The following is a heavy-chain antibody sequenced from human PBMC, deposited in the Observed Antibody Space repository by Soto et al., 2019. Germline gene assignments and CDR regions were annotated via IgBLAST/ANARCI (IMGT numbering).Heavy chain of an antibody. CDR2: IHPYSGDS. D-gene: IGHD2-2*03. V-gene: IGHV1-2*02. J-gene: IGHJ4*02. Sequence: QVQLVQSGAEVKKPGASVKVSCKASGYTFTAYYIHWVRQAPGQGLEWMGWIHPYSGDSDYAQRFSGRGNMTRGKSIRTAYMEVSRLTPGDPAVYFLVMDRPPRFWGQGTLVTVSS. CDR1: GYTFTAYY. CDR3: VMDRPPRF.